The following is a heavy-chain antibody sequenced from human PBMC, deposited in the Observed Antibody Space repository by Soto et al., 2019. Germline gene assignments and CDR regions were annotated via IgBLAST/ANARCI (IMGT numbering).Heavy chain of an antibody. V-gene: IGHV1-3*01. CDR1: GYTFTSYG. CDR3: ASVAGTNFYYYYYGMDV. Sequence: QVQLVQSGAEVKKPGASVKVSCKASGYTFTSYGMPWVRQAPGQRLEWMGWINAGNDNTKYSQKFQGRVTITKDTAASTAYMELSSLRSEDTAVYYCASVAGTNFYYYYYGMDVWGQGTTVTVSS. CDR2: INAGNDNT. J-gene: IGHJ6*02. D-gene: IGHD6-19*01.